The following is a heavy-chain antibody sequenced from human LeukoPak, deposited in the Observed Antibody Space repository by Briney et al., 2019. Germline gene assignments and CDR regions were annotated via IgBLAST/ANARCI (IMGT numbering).Heavy chain of an antibody. CDR2: INPSGGDT. CDR3: AADPGSGSQGVF. J-gene: IGHJ4*02. CDR1: GYTFTTYY. D-gene: IGHD3-10*01. Sequence: ASVKVSCKASGYTFTTYYMHWVRQAPGQRLEWMGVINPSGGDTTYAQKFQGRVTMTRDTSTSTVYMELSSLRSEDTAVYYCAADPGSGSQGVFWGQGTLVTVSS. V-gene: IGHV1-46*01.